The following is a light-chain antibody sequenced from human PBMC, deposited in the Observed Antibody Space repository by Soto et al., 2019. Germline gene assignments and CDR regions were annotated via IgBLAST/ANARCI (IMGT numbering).Light chain of an antibody. CDR3: SSYTCSSTSYV. CDR2: DVS. Sequence: QSALTQPASVSGAPGQSITISCTGTSSDVGGYNYVSWYQQHPGKAPKLMIYDVSNPPSGVSNRFSGSKSCKTASLTISGLQAEDEADYYCSSYTCSSTSYVLGTGPKLTVL. J-gene: IGLJ1*01. V-gene: IGLV2-14*01. CDR1: SSDVGGYNY.